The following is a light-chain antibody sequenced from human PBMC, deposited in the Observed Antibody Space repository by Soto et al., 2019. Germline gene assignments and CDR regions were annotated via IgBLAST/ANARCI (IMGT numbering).Light chain of an antibody. J-gene: IGKJ4*01. V-gene: IGKV4-1*01. CDR1: QNVLYSSNNKNY. CDR2: WAS. Sequence: DIVMTQSPDSLAVSLGERATINCKSSQNVLYSSNNKNYLAWYQQKPGQPPKLLIYWASTRESGVPDRFSGSGSETDFTLTISSLQAEDVAVYYCQQYYGNPLTFGGGTKVEIK. CDR3: QQYYGNPLT.